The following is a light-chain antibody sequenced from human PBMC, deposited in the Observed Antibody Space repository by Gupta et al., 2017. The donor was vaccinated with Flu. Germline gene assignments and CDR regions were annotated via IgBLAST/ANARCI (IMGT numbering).Light chain of an antibody. CDR2: KAS. V-gene: IGKV2-30*01. J-gene: IGKJ1*01. CDR3: RQCEAWRWG. Sequence: PRRLIYKASFGESGVPDRFSGRGSGTNFTLKISRMEAEDVGIYSCRQCEAWRWGFGQGTTVEIK.